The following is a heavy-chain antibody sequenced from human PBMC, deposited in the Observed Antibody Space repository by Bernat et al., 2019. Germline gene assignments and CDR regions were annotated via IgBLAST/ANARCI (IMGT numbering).Heavy chain of an antibody. Sequence: QVQLVESGGGVVQPGRSLRLSCAASGFTFSSYGMHWVRQAPGKGLEWVAVISYDGSNKYYAAPVKGRFTISRDDSKNTLYLQMNSLKTEDTAVYYCTTDFGGYSDDFDIWGQGTMVTVSS. V-gene: IGHV3-30*03. CDR1: GFTFSSYG. J-gene: IGHJ3*02. CDR3: TTDFGGYSDDFDI. CDR2: ISYDGSNK. D-gene: IGHD5-12*01.